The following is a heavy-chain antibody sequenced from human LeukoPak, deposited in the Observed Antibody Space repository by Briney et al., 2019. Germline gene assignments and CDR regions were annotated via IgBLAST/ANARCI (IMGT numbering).Heavy chain of an antibody. V-gene: IGHV3-21*01. D-gene: IGHD5-24*01. CDR2: ISSSSSYI. J-gene: IGHJ4*02. CDR3: ATVRDGYNPVEVDY. CDR1: GFTFSSYS. Sequence: GGSLRLSCAASGFTFSSYSMNWVRQAPGKGLEWVSSISSSSSYIYYADSVKGRFTISRDNAKNLLYLQMNSLRAEDTAVYYCATVRDGYNPVEVDYWGQGTLVTVSS.